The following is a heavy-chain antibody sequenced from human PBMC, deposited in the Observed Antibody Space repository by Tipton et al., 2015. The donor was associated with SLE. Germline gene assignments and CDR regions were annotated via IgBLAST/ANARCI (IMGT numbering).Heavy chain of an antibody. V-gene: IGHV4-34*01. CDR2: INHSGST. Sequence: TLSLTCAVYGGSFSGYYWSWIRQPPGKGLEWIGEINHSGSTNYNPSLKSRVTISVDTSKNQFSLKLSSVTAADTAVYYCARVSIVVVPAALNWFDPWGQGTLVTVSS. CDR3: ARVSIVVVPAALNWFDP. CDR1: GGSFSGYY. D-gene: IGHD2-2*01. J-gene: IGHJ5*02.